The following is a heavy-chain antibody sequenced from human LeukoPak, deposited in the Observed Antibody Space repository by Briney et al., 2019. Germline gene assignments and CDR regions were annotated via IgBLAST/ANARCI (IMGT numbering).Heavy chain of an antibody. V-gene: IGHV3-74*01. J-gene: IGHJ4*02. CDR2: INSDGSST. CDR1: GFTFSSYW. CDR3: ARVVAAAGTYYFDY. Sequence: AGGSLRLSCAASGFTFSSYWMDWVRQAPGKGLVWVSRINSDGSSTSYADSVKGRFTISRDNAKNTLYLQMNSLRAEDTAVYYCARVVAAAGTYYFDYWGQGTLVTVSS. D-gene: IGHD6-13*01.